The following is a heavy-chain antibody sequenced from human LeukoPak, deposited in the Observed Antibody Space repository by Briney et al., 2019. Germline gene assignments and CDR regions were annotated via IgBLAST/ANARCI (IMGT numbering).Heavy chain of an antibody. CDR2: ISSSSSYI. CDR1: GFTFSSYS. CDR3: ARTRGMTTVTPGAFDI. V-gene: IGHV3-21*01. J-gene: IGHJ3*02. D-gene: IGHD4-11*01. Sequence: GGSLRLSCAASGFTFSSYSMNWVRQAPGKGLEWVSSISSSSSYIYYADSVKGRFTISRDNAKNSLYLQMNSLRAEDTAVYYCARTRGMTTVTPGAFDIWGQGTMVTVSS.